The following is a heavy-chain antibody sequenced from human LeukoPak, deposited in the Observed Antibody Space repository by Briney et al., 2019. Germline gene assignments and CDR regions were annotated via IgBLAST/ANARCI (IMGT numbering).Heavy chain of an antibody. V-gene: IGHV3-23*01. CDR2: ISGSAGST. CDR1: GFTFSNHA. D-gene: IGHD1-7*01. CDR3: AKDMGTTPYYLDY. Sequence: PGGSLRLSCAASGFTFSNHANTWVSQAPGKGLEWVSTISGSAGSTFYADSVKGRFTISRDNFKNTVFLQMNRLRAEDMALYYCAKDMGTTPYYLDYWGQGILVTVSS. J-gene: IGHJ4*02.